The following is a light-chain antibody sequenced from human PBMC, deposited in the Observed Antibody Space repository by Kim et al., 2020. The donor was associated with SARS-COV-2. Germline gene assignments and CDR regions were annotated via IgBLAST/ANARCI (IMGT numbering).Light chain of an antibody. J-gene: IGLJ2*01. CDR2: ECS. CDR3: CSYAGSSTSVV. V-gene: IGLV2-23*01. CDR1: IIAVGSYNH. Sequence: TITCSTTIIAVGSYNHVAWYQHHASEAPTRMIYECSKRPSGFSTRFAGSKSGNTAYLTISGLQAEDESDYYCCSYAGSSTSVVFGGGTQLTVL.